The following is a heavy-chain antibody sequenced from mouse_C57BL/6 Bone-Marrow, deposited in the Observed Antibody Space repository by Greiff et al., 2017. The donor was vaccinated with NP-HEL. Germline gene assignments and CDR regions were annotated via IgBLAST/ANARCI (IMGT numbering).Heavy chain of an antibody. CDR2: ISDGGSYT. CDR3: ARDPYSISFAY. Sequence: EVKLVESGGGLVKPGGSLKLSCAASGFTFSSYAMSWVRQTPEKRLEWVATISDGGSYTYYPDNVKGRFTISRDNAKNNLYLQMSHLKSEDTAMYYCARDPYSISFAYWGQGTLVTVSA. D-gene: IGHD2-5*01. V-gene: IGHV5-4*01. J-gene: IGHJ3*01. CDR1: GFTFSSYA.